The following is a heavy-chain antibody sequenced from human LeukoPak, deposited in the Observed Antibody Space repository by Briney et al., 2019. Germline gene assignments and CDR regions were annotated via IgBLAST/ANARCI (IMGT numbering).Heavy chain of an antibody. V-gene: IGHV1-18*01. J-gene: IGHJ5*02. CDR2: ISAYNGNT. Sequence: ASVKVSCKASGYTFTSYGISWVRQAPGQGLEWMGWISAYNGNTNYAQKFQGRVTITADESTSTAYMELSSLRSEDTAVYYCARVYSSSWYSWFDPWGQGTLVTVSS. CDR3: ARVYSSSWYSWFDP. D-gene: IGHD6-13*01. CDR1: GYTFTSYG.